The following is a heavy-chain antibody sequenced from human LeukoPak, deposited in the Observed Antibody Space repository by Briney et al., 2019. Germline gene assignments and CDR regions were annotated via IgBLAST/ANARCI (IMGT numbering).Heavy chain of an antibody. CDR3: ASGGRGLPRRFDY. Sequence: SETLSLTCTVSGGSISRDYWSWIRQPPGKGLEWIGEINHSGSTNYNPSLKSRVTISVDTSKNQFSLKLSSVTAADTAVYYCASGGRGLPRRFDYWGQGTLVTVSS. CDR2: INHSGST. D-gene: IGHD1-26*01. V-gene: IGHV4-34*01. J-gene: IGHJ4*02. CDR1: GGSISRDY.